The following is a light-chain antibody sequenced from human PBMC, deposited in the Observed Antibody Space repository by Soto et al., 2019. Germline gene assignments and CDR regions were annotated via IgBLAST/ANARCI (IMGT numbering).Light chain of an antibody. J-gene: IGKJ1*01. CDR3: QQYGSSPLT. CDR2: GVS. V-gene: IGKV3-20*01. Sequence: DIVLTQSPGTVSLSPGERATLSCRASQSVSSGYLAWYQQKPGQAPRLLIYGVSSRATGIPDRFSGSGSGTDFTLTISRPEPEDFAVYYCQQYGSSPLTFGQGTKVEIK. CDR1: QSVSSGY.